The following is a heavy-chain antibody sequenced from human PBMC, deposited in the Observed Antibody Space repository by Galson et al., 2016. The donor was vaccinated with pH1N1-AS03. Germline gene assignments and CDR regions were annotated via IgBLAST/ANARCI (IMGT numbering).Heavy chain of an antibody. CDR2: IDPSDSYI. V-gene: IGHV5-10-1*01. D-gene: IGHD2-15*01. J-gene: IGHJ6*02. Sequence: QSGAEVKKPGESLTVSCETSRYKFSDYWVHWLRQVPGKGLEWLGRIDPSDSYIDYSPSFRGHVSISVDRPISTAYLQWRSLRASDTAVYYCAAAKKGTPPIFFYYTVDVWGQGSTVIVSS. CDR3: AAAKKGTPPIFFYYTVDV. CDR1: RYKFSDYW.